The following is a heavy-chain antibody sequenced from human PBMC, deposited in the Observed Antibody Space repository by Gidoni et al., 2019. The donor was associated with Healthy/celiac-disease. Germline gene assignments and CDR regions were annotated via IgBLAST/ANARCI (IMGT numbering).Heavy chain of an antibody. Sequence: EVQLVESGGGLVQPGGSLRLSCAASGFTFSTYWMSWVRQAPGKGLEWVANIKQDGSEKYYVDSVKGRFTISRDNAKNSLYLQMNSLRAEDTAVYYCARDGKWEPPYYYYYGMDVWGQGTTVTVSS. CDR2: IKQDGSEK. CDR3: ARDGKWEPPYYYYYGMDV. J-gene: IGHJ6*02. D-gene: IGHD1-26*01. CDR1: GFTFSTYW. V-gene: IGHV3-7*01.